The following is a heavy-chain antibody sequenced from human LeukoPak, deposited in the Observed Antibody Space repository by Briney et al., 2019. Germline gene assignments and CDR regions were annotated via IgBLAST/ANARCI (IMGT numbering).Heavy chain of an antibody. CDR1: GYTFTSYD. CDR2: MNPDSGNT. V-gene: IGHV1-8*01. D-gene: IGHD1-26*01. CDR3: ARPQSGSYYFDY. J-gene: IGHJ4*02. Sequence: ASVKVSCKAFGYTFTSYDINWVRQATGQGLEWMGWMNPDSGNTGYAQKFQGRVTMTRNTSISTAYMELSSLRSEDTAVYYCARPQSGSYYFDYWGQGTLVTVSS.